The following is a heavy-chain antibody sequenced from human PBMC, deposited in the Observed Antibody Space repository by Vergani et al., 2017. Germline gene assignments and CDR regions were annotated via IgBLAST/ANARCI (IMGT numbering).Heavy chain of an antibody. CDR2: INHSGST. J-gene: IGHJ5*02. CDR1: GGSFSGYY. D-gene: IGHD2-2*01. V-gene: IGHV4-34*01. CDR3: ARGPKVYCSSTSCYAWGWFDP. Sequence: QVQLQQWGAGLLKPSETLSLTCAVYGGSFSGYYWSWIRQPPGKGLEWIGEINHSGSTNYNPSLKSRVTISVDTSTNQFSLKLSSVTAADTAVYYCARGPKVYCSSTSCYAWGWFDPWGQGTLVTVSS.